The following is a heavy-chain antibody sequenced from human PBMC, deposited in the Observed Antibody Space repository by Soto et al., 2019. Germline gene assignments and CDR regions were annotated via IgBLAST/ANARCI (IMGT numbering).Heavy chain of an antibody. CDR3: ATNSGYQLPSSFSTGYNWSVP. CDR1: GGTFSSYA. J-gene: IGHJ5*02. Sequence: SVKVYCKASGGTFSSYAISWGRQAPGQGLEWMGGIIPIFGTANYAQKFQGRVTITADESTSTAYMELSSLRSEDTAVYFFATNSGYQLPSSFSTGYNWSVPWG. D-gene: IGHD2-2*01. CDR2: IIPIFGTA. V-gene: IGHV1-69*13.